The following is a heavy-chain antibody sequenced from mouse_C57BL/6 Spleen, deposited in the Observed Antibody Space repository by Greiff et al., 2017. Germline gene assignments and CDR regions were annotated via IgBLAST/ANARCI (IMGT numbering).Heavy chain of an antibody. CDR2: INPSSGYT. CDR1: GYTFTSYW. CDR3: AREGDGYYGGFAY. Sequence: VQLQQSGAELAKPGASVKLSCKASGYTFTSYWMHWVKQRPGQGLEWIGYINPSSGYTKYNQTFKDKATLTADKSSSTAYMQLSSLTYEDSAVYYCAREGDGYYGGFAYWGQGTLVTVSA. D-gene: IGHD2-3*01. V-gene: IGHV1-7*01. J-gene: IGHJ3*01.